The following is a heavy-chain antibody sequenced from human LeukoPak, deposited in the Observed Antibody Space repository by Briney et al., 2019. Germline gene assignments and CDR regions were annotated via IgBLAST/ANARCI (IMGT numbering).Heavy chain of an antibody. CDR3: TTRRWAQEMATILYYFNY. J-gene: IGHJ4*02. D-gene: IGHD5-24*01. V-gene: IGHV3-73*01. CDR2: IRSKTKSYAT. CDR1: GFTFSDSA. Sequence: GGSLRLSCAASGFTFSDSAMHWVRQASGKGLEWVGRIRSKTKSYATAYAASVKGRFTISRDDSKNTAYLQMNSLQTEDTAVYYCTTRRWAQEMATILYYFNYWGQGTLVTVSS.